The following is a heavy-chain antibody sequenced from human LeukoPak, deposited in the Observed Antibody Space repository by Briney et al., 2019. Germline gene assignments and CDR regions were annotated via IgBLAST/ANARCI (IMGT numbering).Heavy chain of an antibody. V-gene: IGHV3-11*01. CDR3: ARPPRGIAASYYYMDV. J-gene: IGHJ6*03. Sequence: PGGSLRLSCAASGFTFSYYYMSWIRQAPGKGLAGVSYISSSGSTIYYADSVKGRFTISRDNAKNSLYLQMNSLRAEDTAVYYCARPPRGIAASYYYMDVWGKGTTVTVSS. CDR1: GFTFSYYY. CDR2: ISSSGSTI. D-gene: IGHD6-13*01.